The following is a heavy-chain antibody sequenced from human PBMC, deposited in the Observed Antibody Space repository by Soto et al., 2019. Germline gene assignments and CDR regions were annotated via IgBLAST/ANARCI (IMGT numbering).Heavy chain of an antibody. CDR2: ITYSRSNI. Sequence: PGGSLRLSCAASGFTFSSYGVHWVRQAPGKGLEWVSVITYSRSNIYYADSVKGRFTISRDNSKNSLYLQMNSLRAEDTAVYYCARDLKVPAATPPIDYWGQGTLVTVSS. CDR1: GFTFSSYG. J-gene: IGHJ4*02. D-gene: IGHD2-2*01. V-gene: IGHV3-30*03. CDR3: ARDLKVPAATPPIDY.